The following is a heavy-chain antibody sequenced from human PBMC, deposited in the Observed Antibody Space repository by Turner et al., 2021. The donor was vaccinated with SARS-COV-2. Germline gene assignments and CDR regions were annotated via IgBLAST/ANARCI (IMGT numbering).Heavy chain of an antibody. D-gene: IGHD1-7*01. V-gene: IGHV3-23*01. CDR3: ATSGGARNFYWYFDI. J-gene: IGHJ2*01. CDR2: IDGSGERT. CDR1: GITFIAYG. Sequence: EVQLLESGGGLVQPGGSLRLSCAASGITFIAYGFNWVRQAPGKGLEGVSTIDGSGERTYYTDSVKGRFTISRDNSNNTVYLQMNSLRAEDTAVYYCATSGGARNFYWYFDIWGRGTLVTVSS.